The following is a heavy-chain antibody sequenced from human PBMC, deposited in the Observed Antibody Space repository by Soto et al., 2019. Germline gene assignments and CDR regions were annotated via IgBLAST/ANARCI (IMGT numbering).Heavy chain of an antibody. J-gene: IGHJ4*02. V-gene: IGHV3-30-3*01. CDR1: GFTLNNYV. Sequence: QVHLVESGGGVVQPGRSLRLSCVASGFTLNNYVMHWVRQAPGKGLEWVAVMSYDGVNKYYADSVKGRYFISRDNSKNTLYLQMSSLRADDTAVYYCAREMQQLVDCLDHWGQGTLVTVCS. CDR3: AREMQQLVDCLDH. D-gene: IGHD6-13*01. CDR2: MSYDGVNK.